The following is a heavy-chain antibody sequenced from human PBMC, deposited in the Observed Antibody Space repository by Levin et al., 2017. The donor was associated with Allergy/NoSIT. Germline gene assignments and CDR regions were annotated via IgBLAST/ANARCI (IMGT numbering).Heavy chain of an antibody. CDR1: GFTFSSYG. CDR3: ARDRSSSWDAKIPMDV. Sequence: GESLKISCAASGFTFSSYGMHWVRQAPGKGLEWVAVIWFDGSNKYYADSVKGRFTISRDNSKNTLYLQMNSLRAEDTAVYYCARDRSSSWDAKIPMDVWGKGTTVTVSS. CDR2: IWFDGSNK. V-gene: IGHV3-33*01. D-gene: IGHD6-13*01. J-gene: IGHJ6*03.